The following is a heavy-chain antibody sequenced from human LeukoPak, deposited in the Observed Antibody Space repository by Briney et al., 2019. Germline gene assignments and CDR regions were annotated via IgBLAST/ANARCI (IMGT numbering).Heavy chain of an antibody. CDR1: GGSFSGYY. CDR3: ARASYCSGGSCSYYYYYYMDV. J-gene: IGHJ6*03. CDR2: INHRGST. D-gene: IGHD2-15*01. V-gene: IGHV4-34*01. Sequence: PSETLSLTCAVYGGSFSGYYWSWIRQPPGKGLEWIGEINHRGSTNYNPSLKSRVTISVDPSKNQFSLKLSSVTAADTAVYYCARASYCSGGSCSYYYYYYMDVWGKGTTVTVSS.